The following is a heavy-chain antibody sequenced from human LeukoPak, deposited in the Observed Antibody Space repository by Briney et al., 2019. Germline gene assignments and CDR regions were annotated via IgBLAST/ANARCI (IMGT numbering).Heavy chain of an antibody. CDR3: ARSGSGWYPDY. D-gene: IGHD6-19*01. V-gene: IGHV3-21*01. Sequence: PGGSLRLSCAASGFTFSSYNMNWVRQAPGKGLEWVSYISSSSSYIYYAGSVKGRFTISRDNAKNSLFLQMNSLRAEDTAVYYCARSGSGWYPDYWGQGTLVTVSS. CDR2: ISSSSSYI. CDR1: GFTFSSYN. J-gene: IGHJ4*02.